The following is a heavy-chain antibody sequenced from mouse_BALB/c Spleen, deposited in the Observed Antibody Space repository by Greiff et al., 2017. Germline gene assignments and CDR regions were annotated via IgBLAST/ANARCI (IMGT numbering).Heavy chain of an antibody. Sequence: VQLQQSGAELVRSGASVKLSCTASGFNIKDYYMHWVKQRPEQGLEWIGWIDPENGDTEYAPKFQGKAPMTADTSSNTAYLQLSSLTSEDTAVYYCNYYGNYGWCAYWGQGTLVTVSA. V-gene: IGHV14-4*02. D-gene: IGHD2-1*01. J-gene: IGHJ3*01. CDR2: IDPENGDT. CDR3: NYYGNYGWCAY. CDR1: GFNIKDYY.